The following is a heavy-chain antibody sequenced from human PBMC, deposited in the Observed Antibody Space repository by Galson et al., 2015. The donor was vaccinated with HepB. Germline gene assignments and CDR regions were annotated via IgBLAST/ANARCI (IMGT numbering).Heavy chain of an antibody. Sequence: SVKVSCKASGYTFTGYYMHWVRQAPGQGLEWMGWINPNSGGTNYAQKFQGWVTMTRDTSISTAYMELSRLRSDDTAVHYCARDRVDYGDYGGLLGYWGQGTLVTVSS. J-gene: IGHJ4*02. CDR1: GYTFTGYY. V-gene: IGHV1-2*04. CDR2: INPNSGGT. CDR3: ARDRVDYGDYGGLLGY. D-gene: IGHD4-17*01.